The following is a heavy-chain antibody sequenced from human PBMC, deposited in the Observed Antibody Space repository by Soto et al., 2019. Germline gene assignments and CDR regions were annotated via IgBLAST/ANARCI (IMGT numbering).Heavy chain of an antibody. CDR1: GFSIRDYW. CDR2: INGDASST. J-gene: IGHJ6*02. V-gene: IGHV3-74*01. Sequence: LRLSCEAAGFSIRDYWMHWVRQAPGEGLVWVSCINGDASSTTYADSVKGRFTISRDDAKNTVYLQMTSLRAEDTAVYFCARDRSYAMEVWGQGTRVTVSS. CDR3: ARDRSYAMEV.